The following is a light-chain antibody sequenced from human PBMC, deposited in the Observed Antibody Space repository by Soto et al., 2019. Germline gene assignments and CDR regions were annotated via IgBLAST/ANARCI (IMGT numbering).Light chain of an antibody. J-gene: IGKJ1*01. CDR1: ENIGVW. CDR3: QQYHTYSRT. CDR2: KAS. V-gene: IGKV1-5*03. Sequence: IQMTQSPSSLSASVGDRVTITCRASENIGVWLAWYQQKPGKAPKLLIYKASSLQRGVPSRFSGGGSGTEFTLTISSLQPDDFATYYCQQYHTYSRTFGQGTKV.